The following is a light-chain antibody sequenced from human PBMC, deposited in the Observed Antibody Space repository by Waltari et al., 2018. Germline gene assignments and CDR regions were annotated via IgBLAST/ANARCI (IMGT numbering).Light chain of an antibody. J-gene: IGLJ3*02. V-gene: IGLV2-23*02. CDR2: DVS. Sequence: QSALTQPAAVSGSPGQAVTISCIGASSDIGRYDIVPWYQQHPGNAPKLVISDVSKRPSGVSDRFSGSKSGDTASLTISWLQFEDEADYYCCSYAGNYFWVFGGGTRLTVL. CDR1: SSDIGRYDI. CDR3: CSYAGNYFWV.